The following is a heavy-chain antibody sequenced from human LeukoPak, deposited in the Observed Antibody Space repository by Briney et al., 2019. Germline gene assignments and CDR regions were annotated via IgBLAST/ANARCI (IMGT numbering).Heavy chain of an antibody. J-gene: IGHJ4*02. Sequence: SETLSLTCNVSGGSISNNYWSWIRQPPGKGLEWIGSIYYSGSTYYNPSLKSRVTISVDTSKNQFSLKLSSVTAADMAVYYCARSRGSSGIYFDYWGQGTLVTVSS. CDR3: ARSRGSSGIYFDY. D-gene: IGHD3-22*01. V-gene: IGHV4-59*12. CDR1: GGSISNNY. CDR2: IYYSGST.